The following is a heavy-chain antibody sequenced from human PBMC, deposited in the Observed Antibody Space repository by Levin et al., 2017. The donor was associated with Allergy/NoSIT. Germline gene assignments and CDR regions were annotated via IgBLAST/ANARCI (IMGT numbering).Heavy chain of an antibody. V-gene: IGHV4-59*01. CDR1: GGSISSYY. CDR3: ASLGVAVADPYFDY. D-gene: IGHD6-19*01. CDR2: IYYSGST. Sequence: PSETLSLTCTVSGGSISSYYWSWIRQPPGKGLEWIGYIYYSGSTNYNPSLKSRVTISVDTSKNQFSLKLSSVTAADTAVYYCASLGVAVADPYFDYWGQGTLVTVSS. J-gene: IGHJ4*02.